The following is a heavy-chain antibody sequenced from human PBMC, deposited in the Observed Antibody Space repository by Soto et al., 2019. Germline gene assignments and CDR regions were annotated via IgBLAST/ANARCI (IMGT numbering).Heavy chain of an antibody. CDR2: ISTYNGNT. D-gene: IGHD6-13*01. CDR1: GYTFINYG. J-gene: IGHJ6*02. Sequence: ASVKVSCKASGYTFINYGISWVRQAPGQGLEWMGWISTYNGNTYYGQKFQGRVTMTTDTSTTTAYMELRSLKSDDTAVYYCARGQVVCDSNCYHYYGMDVWGQGATVTVSS. V-gene: IGHV1-18*01. CDR3: ARGQVVCDSNCYHYYGMDV.